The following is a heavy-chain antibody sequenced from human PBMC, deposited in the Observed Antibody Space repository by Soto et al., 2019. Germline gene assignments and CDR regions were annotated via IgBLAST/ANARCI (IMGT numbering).Heavy chain of an antibody. D-gene: IGHD5-12*01. J-gene: IGHJ4*02. CDR3: AAGGGLPRYY. Sequence: QLQLQESGSGLVKPSQTLSLTCAVSGGSISSGGYSWSWIRQPPGKGLEWIGYIYHSGSTYYNPSLKSRVTISGDGSKDQFSLKLSSVTAADTAVYYCAAGGGLPRYYWGQGTLVTVSS. CDR1: GGSISSGGYS. V-gene: IGHV4-30-2*01. CDR2: IYHSGST.